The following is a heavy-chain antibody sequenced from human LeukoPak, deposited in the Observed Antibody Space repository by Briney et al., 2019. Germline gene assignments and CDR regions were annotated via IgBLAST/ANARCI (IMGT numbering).Heavy chain of an antibody. CDR3: ARHAAVTGSFDF. CDR1: GYSFTNYW. Sequence: GESLKISCKGSGYSFTNYWIGWVRQMPGKGLDWMGIIFPGDSDTRYSPSFQGQVTISDDQSISTAYLQWGSLKASDTALSYCARHAAVTGSFDFWGQGTLVTVSS. D-gene: IGHD6-19*01. J-gene: IGHJ4*02. CDR2: IFPGDSDT. V-gene: IGHV5-51*01.